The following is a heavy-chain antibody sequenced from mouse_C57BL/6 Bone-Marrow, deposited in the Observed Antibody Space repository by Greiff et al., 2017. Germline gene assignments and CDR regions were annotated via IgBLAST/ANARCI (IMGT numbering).Heavy chain of an antibody. D-gene: IGHD1-1*01. J-gene: IGHJ2*01. CDR3: ARYGFYYYGSSYLDY. CDR2: IYPRSGNT. CDR1: GYTFTSYG. Sequence: VQLQESGAELARPGASVKLSCKASGYTFTSYGISWVKQRTGQGLEWIGEIYPRSGNTYYNEKFKGKATLTADKSSSTAYMELRSLTSEDSAVYFCARYGFYYYGSSYLDYWGQGTTLTVSS. V-gene: IGHV1-81*01.